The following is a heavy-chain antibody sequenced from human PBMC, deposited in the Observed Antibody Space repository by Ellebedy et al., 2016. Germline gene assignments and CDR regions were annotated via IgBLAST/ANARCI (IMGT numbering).Heavy chain of an antibody. J-gene: IGHJ5*02. V-gene: IGHV4-59*01. CDR1: GCSISRYC. Sequence: SETLSLTCTVTGCSISRYCWSWIRQPPGKGLEWIGNIYFSGSTSYKPSLKSRLIISRDTSKNQFFLKLNSVTVADTAVYYCAKFSSTKEGWLDPWGQGTLVTVSS. D-gene: IGHD5/OR15-5a*01. CDR3: AKFSSTKEGWLDP. CDR2: IYFSGST.